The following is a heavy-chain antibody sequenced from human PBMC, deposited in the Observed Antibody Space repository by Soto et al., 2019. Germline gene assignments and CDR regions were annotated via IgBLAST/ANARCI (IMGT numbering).Heavy chain of an antibody. J-gene: IGHJ4*02. Sequence: QLQLQESGSGLVKPSQTLSLTCAVSGGSLSSVGYYWRWLRQPPGKGLEWIGYMYHSGSTYYNPSLKSRVTISIDRSKNQFSLKLSGVTAADTAVYYCARVPDYWGQGILVTVSS. CDR2: MYHSGST. CDR1: GGSLSSVGYY. CDR3: ARVPDY. V-gene: IGHV4-30-2*01. D-gene: IGHD2-2*01.